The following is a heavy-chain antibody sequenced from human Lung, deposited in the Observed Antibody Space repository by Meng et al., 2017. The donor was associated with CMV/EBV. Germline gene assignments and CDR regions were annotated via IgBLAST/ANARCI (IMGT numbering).Heavy chain of an antibody. CDR3: LRRSGGSV. J-gene: IGHJ1*01. V-gene: IGHV4-4*02. CDR2: IPHRGSS. CDR1: GDSITNHNW. Sequence: QVRWRQPGPALVKPSETLSLTCAVSGDSITNHNWWAWVRQPPGKGLEWIGEIPHRGSSAYNPSLKSRVSMSIDKSKNQFSLKLTSVTAADTAVYHCLRRSGGSVWGQGTLVTVSS. D-gene: IGHD3-10*01.